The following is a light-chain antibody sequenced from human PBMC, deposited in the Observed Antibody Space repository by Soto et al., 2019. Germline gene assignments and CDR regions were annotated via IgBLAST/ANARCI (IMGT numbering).Light chain of an antibody. J-gene: IGKJ1*01. CDR2: GAS. CDR1: QSVSSSY. V-gene: IGKV3-20*01. Sequence: EIVLTQSPGTLSLSPGEGATLSCRASQSVSSSYLAWYQQKPGQAPRLLIYGASSRATGIPDRFSGSGSGTDFTLTISRLEPEDFAVYYCQQYGNSPPKTFGQGTKVDIK. CDR3: QQYGNSPPKT.